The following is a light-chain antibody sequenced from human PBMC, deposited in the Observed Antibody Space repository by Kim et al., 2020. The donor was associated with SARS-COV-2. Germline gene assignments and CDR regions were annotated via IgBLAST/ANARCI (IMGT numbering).Light chain of an antibody. J-gene: IGKJ4*01. Sequence: PGERATLSCRASQSVGNNFAWYQQKPGQAPRLLIYGASIRATGIPARFSGSGSGTECTLTISSLQSEDFAVYYCQQYNNWPLTFGGGTKVDIK. CDR2: GAS. V-gene: IGKV3-15*01. CDR3: QQYNNWPLT. CDR1: QSVGNN.